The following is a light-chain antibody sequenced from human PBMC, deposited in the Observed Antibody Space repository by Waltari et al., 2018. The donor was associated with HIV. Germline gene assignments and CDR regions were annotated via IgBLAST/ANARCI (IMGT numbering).Light chain of an antibody. V-gene: IGKV1-5*03. CDR2: KAS. Sequence: DVQMTQSPFTLSASVGDRVTITCRASQSVSSWLAWYQQKPGKPPKLLIYKASTLQSGVPSRFSGSGSGTEFTLTISGLQPDDFATYFRQQYSSSWAFGQGTKVEI. CDR3: QQYSSSWA. J-gene: IGKJ1*01. CDR1: QSVSSW.